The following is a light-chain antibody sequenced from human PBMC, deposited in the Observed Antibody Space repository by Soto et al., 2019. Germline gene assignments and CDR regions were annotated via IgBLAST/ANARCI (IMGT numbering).Light chain of an antibody. CDR3: SSYTTTGTYV. CDR1: NSDVGGYDY. J-gene: IGLJ1*01. Sequence: QSVLTQPASVSGSPGQSITISCTGTNSDVGGYDYVSWYQQHPDKAPEFMIYEVTNRPSGVSHRFSGSKSGNTASLTISGLQAEDEADYYCSSYTTTGTYVFXTGTKVTVL. V-gene: IGLV2-14*01. CDR2: EVT.